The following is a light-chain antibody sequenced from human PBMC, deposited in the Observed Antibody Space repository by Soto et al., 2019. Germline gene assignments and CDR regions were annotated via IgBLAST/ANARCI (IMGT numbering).Light chain of an antibody. Sequence: ETVMTQSPGTLSLSPGERATLSCTASQSVSSGYLAWYQQKPGQAPRLLIFGASNRATGIPDRFTGSGSGTEFTLTISRLEPEDFAVFYCQQYGISQNTFGQGTKLEIK. V-gene: IGKV3-20*01. CDR1: QSVSSGY. J-gene: IGKJ2*01. CDR3: QQYGISQNT. CDR2: GAS.